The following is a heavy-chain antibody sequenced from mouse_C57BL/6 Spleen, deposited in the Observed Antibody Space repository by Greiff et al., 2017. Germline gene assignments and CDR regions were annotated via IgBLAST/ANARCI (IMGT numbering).Heavy chain of an antibody. CDR3: ARLDYGSSHYFDY. V-gene: IGHV1-22*01. CDR2: INPNNGGT. D-gene: IGHD1-1*01. Sequence: EVQLQQSGPELVKPGASVKMSCKASGYTFTDYNMHWVKQSHGKSLEWIGYINPNNGGTSYNQKFKGKATLTVNKSSSTSYMELRSLTAEDSAVYYCARLDYGSSHYFDYWGQGTTLTVSS. J-gene: IGHJ2*01. CDR1: GYTFTDYN.